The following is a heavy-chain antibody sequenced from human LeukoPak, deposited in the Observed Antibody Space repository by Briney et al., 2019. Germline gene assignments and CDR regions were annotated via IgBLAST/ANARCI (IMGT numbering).Heavy chain of an antibody. J-gene: IGHJ3*02. CDR2: ISSSSSYI. Sequence: GGSLRLSCAASGFTFSSYSMNWVRQAPGKGLEWASSISSSSSYIYYADSVKGRFTISRDNAKNSLYLQMNSLRAEDTAVYYCARDEGLSAFDIWGQGTMVTVSS. V-gene: IGHV3-21*01. CDR1: GFTFSSYS. CDR3: ARDEGLSAFDI.